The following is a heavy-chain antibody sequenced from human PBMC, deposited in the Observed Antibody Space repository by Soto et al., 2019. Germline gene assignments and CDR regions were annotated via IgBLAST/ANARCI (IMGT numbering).Heavy chain of an antibody. D-gene: IGHD6-19*01. Sequence: QVQLQESGPGLVRPSGTLSLTCAVSGDSINSNYCWTWVRQPPGKGLEWIAEIYYSGGTSYNPSLKNRVTISMDKSKNQFSLNLTSVTAADTAMYYCARDTGWGLGYWGQGTLVTVSS. V-gene: IGHV4-4*02. CDR2: IYYSGGT. CDR3: ARDTGWGLGY. CDR1: GDSINSNYC. J-gene: IGHJ4*02.